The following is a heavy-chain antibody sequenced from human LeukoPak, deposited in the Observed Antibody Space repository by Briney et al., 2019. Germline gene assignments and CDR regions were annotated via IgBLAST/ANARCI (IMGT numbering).Heavy chain of an antibody. Sequence: GGSLRLSCAASDFTVTDNYMRCVRQAPGKGLEWVSSISTSSSYIYYADSVRGRFTISRDNAKNSLYLQMNSLRAEDTAVYSCARGADGVSSNSRGWFDPWGQGTLVTVSS. CDR1: DFTVTDNY. V-gene: IGHV3-21*01. CDR3: ARGADGVSSNSRGWFDP. J-gene: IGHJ5*02. CDR2: ISTSSSYI. D-gene: IGHD2-15*01.